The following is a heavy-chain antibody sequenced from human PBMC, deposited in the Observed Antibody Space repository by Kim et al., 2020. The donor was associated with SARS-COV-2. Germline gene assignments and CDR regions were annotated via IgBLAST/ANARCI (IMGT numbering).Heavy chain of an antibody. CDR3: ARGVGRTTSFYFDS. Sequence: SETLSLTCSVSGDTTSGHYWSWIRQSPTKGLEWIGYIYYGGSSHFSPSLKGRAAMSLDTSKNQFSLTLNSLTAADAAVYYCARGVGRTTSFYFDSWDQG. D-gene: IGHD1-26*01. CDR1: GDTTSGHY. CDR2: IYYGGSS. J-gene: IGHJ4*02. V-gene: IGHV4-59*11.